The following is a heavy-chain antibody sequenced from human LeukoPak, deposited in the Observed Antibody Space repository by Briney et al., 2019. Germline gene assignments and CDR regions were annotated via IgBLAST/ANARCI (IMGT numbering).Heavy chain of an antibody. J-gene: IGHJ5*02. V-gene: IGHV5-51*01. CDR1: GYKFTNYW. Sequence: KSGESLKISCKGSGYKFTNYWIAWVRQLPGQGLEWLGIIYPRDSDTRYSPSFQGQVTISADKSISTAYLQWSSLKASDTAMYYCARWNGGRDMGTAAGGNWFDPWGQGTLVTVSS. D-gene: IGHD6-13*01. CDR2: IYPRDSDT. CDR3: ARWNGGRDMGTAAGGNWFDP.